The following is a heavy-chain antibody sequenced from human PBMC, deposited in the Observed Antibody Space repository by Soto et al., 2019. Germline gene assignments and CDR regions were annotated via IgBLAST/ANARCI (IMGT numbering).Heavy chain of an antibody. V-gene: IGHV3-23*01. CDR1: GFTFSSYA. J-gene: IGHJ4*02. Sequence: EVQLLESGGGLVQPGGSLRLSCAASGFTFSSYAMSWVRQAPGKGLEWVSAISGSGGSTYYADSVKGRFTISRDNSKNTLYLQMNSLRAEDKAVYYCAKDGYGSGSYYLPAFDYWGQGTLVTVSS. D-gene: IGHD3-10*01. CDR2: ISGSGGST. CDR3: AKDGYGSGSYYLPAFDY.